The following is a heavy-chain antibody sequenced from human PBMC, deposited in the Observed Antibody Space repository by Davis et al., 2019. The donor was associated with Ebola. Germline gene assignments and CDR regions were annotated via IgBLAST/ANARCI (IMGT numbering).Heavy chain of an antibody. CDR3: ARLHYYGSGSYYWNWGVDY. CDR2: IDPSDSYT. J-gene: IGHJ4*02. D-gene: IGHD3-10*01. CDR1: GYSFTSNW. V-gene: IGHV5-10-1*01. Sequence: GESLKISCKASGYSFTSNWISWVRQMPGKGLEWMGRIDPSDSYTNYSPSFQGHVTISDDKSISTAYLQWSSLKASDTAMYYCARLHYYGSGSYYWNWGVDYWGQGTLVTVSS.